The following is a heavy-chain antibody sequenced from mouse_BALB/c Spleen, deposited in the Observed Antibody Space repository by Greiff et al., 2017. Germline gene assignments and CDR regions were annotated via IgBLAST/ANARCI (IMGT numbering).Heavy chain of an antibody. CDR3: ARVVAPMDY. V-gene: IGHV5-6-5*01. J-gene: IGHJ4*01. D-gene: IGHD1-1*01. Sequence: DVMLVESGGGLVKPGGSLKLSCAASGFTFSSYAMSWVRQTPEKRLEWVASISSGGSTYYPDSVKGRFTISRDNARNILYLQMSSLRSEDTAMYYCARVVAPMDYWGQGTSVTVSS. CDR1: GFTFSSYA. CDR2: ISSGGST.